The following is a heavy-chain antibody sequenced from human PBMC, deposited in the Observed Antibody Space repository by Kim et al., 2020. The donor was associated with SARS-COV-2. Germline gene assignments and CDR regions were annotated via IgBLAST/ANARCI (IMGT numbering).Heavy chain of an antibody. CDR1: GLTFSASA. V-gene: IGHV3-73*01. Sequence: GGSLKLSCAVSGLTFSASAVHWVRQASGKGLEWVGRVSTEDHNYATVYAASVKDRFTISRDDSKNTAHLQMDSLKTEDTALYFCTLGDGWSLEYWGQGSLVTVSS. CDR2: VSTEDHNYAT. D-gene: IGHD6-19*01. J-gene: IGHJ4*02. CDR3: TLGDGWSLEY.